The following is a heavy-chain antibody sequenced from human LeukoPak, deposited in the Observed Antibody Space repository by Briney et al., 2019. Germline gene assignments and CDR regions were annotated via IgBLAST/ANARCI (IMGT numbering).Heavy chain of an antibody. V-gene: IGHV3-66*01. CDR3: ARSRRVVPAAMPNWFDP. D-gene: IGHD2-2*01. CDR1: GFTFSSYS. J-gene: IGHJ5*02. CDR2: IYSGGST. Sequence: PGGSLRLSCAASGFTFSSYSMNWVRQAPGKGLEWVSVIYSGGSTYYADSVKGRFTISRDNFKNTLYLQMNSLRAEDTAVYYCARSRRVVPAAMPNWFDPWGQGTLVTVSS.